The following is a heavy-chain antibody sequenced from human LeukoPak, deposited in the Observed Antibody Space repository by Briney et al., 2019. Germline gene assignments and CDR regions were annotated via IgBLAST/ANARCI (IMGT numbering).Heavy chain of an antibody. J-gene: IGHJ6*02. CDR1: GFXFSNYA. D-gene: IGHD3-10*01. Sequence: GGSLRLSCAASGFXFSNYAMSWVRQAPEKGLEWVSTISGSGASTYYADSVKGRFTISRDNSKSTLYLQMNSLRAEDTAIYYCAKAVYGSGINYYYGMDVWGQGTAVTVSS. V-gene: IGHV3-23*01. CDR2: ISGSGAST. CDR3: AKAVYGSGINYYYGMDV.